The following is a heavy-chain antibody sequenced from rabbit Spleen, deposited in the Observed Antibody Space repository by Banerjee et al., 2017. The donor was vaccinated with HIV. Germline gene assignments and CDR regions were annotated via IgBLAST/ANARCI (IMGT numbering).Heavy chain of an antibody. CDR2: IGTAEGST. V-gene: IGHV1S47*01. CDR1: GFDFSSYG. Sequence: LVESGGGLVQPGGSLKLSCKASGFDFSSYGISWVRQAPGKGLEWIGIIGTAEGSTYYASWVNGRFTISSDNAQNTVFLQMTSLTAADTATYFCARDLAGGIGWNFNLWGPGTLVTVS. D-gene: IGHD4-2*01. J-gene: IGHJ4*01. CDR3: ARDLAGGIGWNFNL.